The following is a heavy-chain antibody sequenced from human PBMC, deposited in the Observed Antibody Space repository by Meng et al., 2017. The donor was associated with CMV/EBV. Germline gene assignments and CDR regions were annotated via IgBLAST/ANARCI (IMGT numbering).Heavy chain of an antibody. Sequence: SETLSLTCTVSGGSISSYYWSWIRQPPGKGLEWIGYIYYSGSTNYNPSLKSRVTISVDTSKNQFSLKLSSVTAADTAVYHCARDRSGGYYYYWGQGTLVTVSS. CDR3: ARDRSGGYYYY. CDR2: IYYSGST. D-gene: IGHD3-22*01. CDR1: GGSISSYY. V-gene: IGHV4-59*01. J-gene: IGHJ4*02.